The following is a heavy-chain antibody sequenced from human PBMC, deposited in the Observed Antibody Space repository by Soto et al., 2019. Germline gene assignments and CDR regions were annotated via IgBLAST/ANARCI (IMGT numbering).Heavy chain of an antibody. CDR1: GGTFSSYA. J-gene: IGHJ6*02. Sequence: SVKVSCKASGGTFSSYAISWVRQAPGQGLEWMGGIIPIFGTANYAQKFQGRVTITADESTSTAYMELSSLRSEDTAVYYCARDMVVVRGADYYYYGMDVWGQGTTVTVSS. V-gene: IGHV1-69*13. CDR3: ARDMVVVRGADYYYYGMDV. CDR2: IIPIFGTA. D-gene: IGHD3-10*01.